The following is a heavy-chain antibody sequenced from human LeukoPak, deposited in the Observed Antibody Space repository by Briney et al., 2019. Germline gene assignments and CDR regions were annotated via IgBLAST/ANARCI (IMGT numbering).Heavy chain of an antibody. CDR1: GFTFSNYG. CDR3: ASRSRRGFGY. Sequence: GGSLRLSCAASGFTFSNYGMSWVRQAPGKGLEWVSVIYSGGSTYYADSVKGRFTISRDNSKNTLYLQMNSLRAEDTAVYYCASRSRRGFGYWGQGTLVTVSS. CDR2: IYSGGST. J-gene: IGHJ4*02. D-gene: IGHD3-16*01. V-gene: IGHV3-53*01.